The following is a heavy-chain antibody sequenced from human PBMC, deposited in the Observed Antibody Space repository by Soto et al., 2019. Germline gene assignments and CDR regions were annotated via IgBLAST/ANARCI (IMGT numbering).Heavy chain of an antibody. CDR2: IRGSTYGGTT. V-gene: IGHV3-49*04. CDR3: YRDGDFYGLDV. D-gene: IGHD3-3*01. J-gene: IGHJ6*02. CDR1: GFTSDDYDYA. Sequence: GGSLRLSCTFSGFTSDDYDYALTWVRQAPGKGLQWLGLIRGSTYGGTTEYAASVKGRFTISRDDSKGITYLQMNSLKTEDTAVYYCYRDGDFYGLDVWGQGTTVTVSS.